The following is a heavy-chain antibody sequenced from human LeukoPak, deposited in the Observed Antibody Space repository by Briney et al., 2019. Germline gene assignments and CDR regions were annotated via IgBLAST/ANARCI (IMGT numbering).Heavy chain of an antibody. CDR2: ISGSGGST. Sequence: GGSLRLSCAASGFTFSSYAMSWVRQAPGKGLEWVSAISGSGGSTYYADSVKGRFTISRDDSKNTLYLQMNSLRAEDTAVYYCARGPPGYDPRDYYYYGMDVWGQGTTVTVSS. V-gene: IGHV3-23*01. J-gene: IGHJ6*02. CDR1: GFTFSSYA. CDR3: ARGPPGYDPRDYYYYGMDV. D-gene: IGHD5-12*01.